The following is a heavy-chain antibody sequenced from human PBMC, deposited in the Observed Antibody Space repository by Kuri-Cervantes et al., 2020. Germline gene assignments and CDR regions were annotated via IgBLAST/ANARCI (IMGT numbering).Heavy chain of an antibody. CDR2: ISAYNGNT. J-gene: IGHJ6*03. CDR1: GYTFTRYG. D-gene: IGHD6-13*01. V-gene: IGHV1-18*01. Sequence: ASVKVSCKASGYTFTRYGISWVRQAPGQGLEWMGWISAYNGNTNYAQKLQGRVTMTTDTSTSTAYMELRSLRSDDTAVCYCARGGGPYSSSWYDYYHMDDWGKGTTVTVSS. CDR3: ARGGGPYSSSWYDYYHMDD.